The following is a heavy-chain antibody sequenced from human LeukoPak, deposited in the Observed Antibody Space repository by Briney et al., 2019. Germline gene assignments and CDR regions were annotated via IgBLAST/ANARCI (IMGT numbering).Heavy chain of an antibody. J-gene: IGHJ4*02. CDR2: INHSGST. CDR3: ASRGYCSGGSCYSDLDY. Sequence: PSETLSLTCAVYGGPFSGYYWSWIRQPPGKGLEWIGEINHSGSTNYNPSLKSRVTISVDTSKNQFSLKLSSVTAADTAVYYCASRGYCSGGSCYSDLDYWGQGTLVTVSS. V-gene: IGHV4-34*01. CDR1: GGPFSGYY. D-gene: IGHD2-15*01.